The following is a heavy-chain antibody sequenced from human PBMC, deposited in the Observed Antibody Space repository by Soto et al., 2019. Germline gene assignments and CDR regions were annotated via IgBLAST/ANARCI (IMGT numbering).Heavy chain of an antibody. D-gene: IGHD1-1*01. J-gene: IGHJ4*02. V-gene: IGHV1-18*04. CDR3: AKETAGKT. CDR2: TSANNDDT. CDR1: GYTFSRYG. Sequence: ASVKVSCKASGYTFSRYGISWVRQAPGQGLEWMAWTSANNDDTNYVEKLQGRVTLTTDMSTGTAYMELSRLRAEDTALYYCAKETAGKTWGQGTPVTVSS.